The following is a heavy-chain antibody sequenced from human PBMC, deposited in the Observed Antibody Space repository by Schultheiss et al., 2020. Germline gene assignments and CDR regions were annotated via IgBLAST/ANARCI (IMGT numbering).Heavy chain of an antibody. CDR1: GGSISSSSYY. CDR3: ARRSVTDV. V-gene: IGHV4-39*07. Sequence: SQTLSLTCTVSGGSISSSSYYWGWVRQPPGKGLEWIGEIYHSGSTNYNPSLKSRVTISVDTSKNQFSLKLSSVTAADTAVYYCARRSVTDVWGQGTTVTVSS. CDR2: IYHSGST. J-gene: IGHJ6*02. D-gene: IGHD3-3*01.